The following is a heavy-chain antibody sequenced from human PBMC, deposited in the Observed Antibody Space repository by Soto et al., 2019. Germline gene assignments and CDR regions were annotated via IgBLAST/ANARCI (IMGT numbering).Heavy chain of an antibody. J-gene: IGHJ6*02. CDR2: ISAYNGNT. V-gene: IGHV1-18*01. Sequence: ASVKVSCKASGYTFTSYGISWVRQAPGQGLEWMGWISAYNGNTNYAQKLQGRVTMTTDTSTSTAYMELRSLRSDDTAVYYCARVRHDYGDYYYYGMDVWGQGTKVTVSS. CDR1: GYTFTSYG. CDR3: ARVRHDYGDYYYYGMDV. D-gene: IGHD4-17*01.